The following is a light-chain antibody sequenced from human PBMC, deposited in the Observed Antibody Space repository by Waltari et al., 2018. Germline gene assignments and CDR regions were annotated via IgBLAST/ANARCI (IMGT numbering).Light chain of an antibody. CDR3: QQYNNWPQT. CDR2: GAS. V-gene: IGKV3-15*01. Sequence: EIVMTQSPATLSVSPGERATLSCRASQSVSSNLAWYQQKPGQAPRLLIYGASTRATGIPARFSGSGSRTKFTLTISSLQSEDFAVYYCQQYNNWPQTFGQGTKVEIK. CDR1: QSVSSN. J-gene: IGKJ1*01.